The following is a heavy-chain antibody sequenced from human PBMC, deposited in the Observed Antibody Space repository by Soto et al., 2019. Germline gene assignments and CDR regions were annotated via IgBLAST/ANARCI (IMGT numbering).Heavy chain of an antibody. CDR2: IYYSGST. V-gene: IGHV4-59*01. J-gene: IGHJ4*02. Sequence: QVQLQESGPGLVKPSETLSLTCTVSGGSISSYYWSWIRQPPGKGLEWIGYIYYSGSTNYNPSLKSRVTISVDTSKNQFSLKLSSVTAADTAVYYCARGTRIVVVRDWGQGTLVTVSS. CDR1: GGSISSYY. CDR3: ARGTRIVVVRD. D-gene: IGHD2-2*01.